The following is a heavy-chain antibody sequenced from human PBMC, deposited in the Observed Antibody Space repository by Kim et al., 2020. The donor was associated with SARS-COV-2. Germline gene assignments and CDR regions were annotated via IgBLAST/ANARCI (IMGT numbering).Heavy chain of an antibody. CDR3: AKLLSRAVTTDFDY. J-gene: IGHJ4*02. D-gene: IGHD4-17*01. Sequence: ADSVEGRFTRSRDNSKNTLYLQMNSLRAEGTAVYYCAKLLSRAVTTDFDYWGQGTLVTVSS. V-gene: IGHV3-33*06.